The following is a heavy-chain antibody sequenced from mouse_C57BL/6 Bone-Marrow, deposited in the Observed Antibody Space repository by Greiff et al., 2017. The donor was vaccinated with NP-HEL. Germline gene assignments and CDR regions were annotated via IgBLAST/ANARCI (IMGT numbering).Heavy chain of an antibody. CDR3: ASSLYWYFDV. CDR1: GYTFTSYW. V-gene: IGHV1-55*01. CDR2: IYPGSGST. J-gene: IGHJ1*03. D-gene: IGHD1-1*01. Sequence: VKLQQPGAELVKPGASVKMSCKASGYTFTSYWITWVKQRPGQGLEWIGDIYPGSGSTNYNEKFKSKATLTVDTSSSTAYMQLSSLTSEDSAVYYCASSLYWYFDVWGTGTTVTVSS.